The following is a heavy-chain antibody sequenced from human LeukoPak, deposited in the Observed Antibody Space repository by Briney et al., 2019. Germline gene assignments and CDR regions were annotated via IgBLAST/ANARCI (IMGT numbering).Heavy chain of an antibody. V-gene: IGHV3-21*01. Sequence: GGSLRLSCAASGFTFSSYSMNWVRQAPGKGLEWVSSISSSSSYIYYADSVKGRFTISRDNAKNSLYLQMNSLRAEDTAVYYCAGRHYYYDSRGYFSPFDYWGQETLVTVPS. D-gene: IGHD3-22*01. CDR3: AGRHYYYDSRGYFSPFDY. CDR1: GFTFSSYS. CDR2: ISSSSSYI. J-gene: IGHJ4*02.